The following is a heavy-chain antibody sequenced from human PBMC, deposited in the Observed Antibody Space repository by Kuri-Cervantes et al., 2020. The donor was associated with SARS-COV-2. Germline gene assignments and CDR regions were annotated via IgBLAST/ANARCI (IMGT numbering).Heavy chain of an antibody. CDR2: ISSSSSYI. CDR1: GFTFSSYS. D-gene: IGHD3-3*01. CDR3: ARALDGVVTRYYYYYGMDV. Sequence: GGSLRLSCAASGFTFSSYSMNWVRRAPGKGLEWVSSISSSSSYIYYADSVKGRFTISRDNAKNSLYLQMNSLRAEDTAVYYCARALDGVVTRYYYYYGMDVWGQGTTVTVSS. V-gene: IGHV3-21*01. J-gene: IGHJ6*02.